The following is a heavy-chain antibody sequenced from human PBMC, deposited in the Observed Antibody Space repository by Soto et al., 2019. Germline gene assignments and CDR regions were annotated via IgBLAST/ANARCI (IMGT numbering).Heavy chain of an antibody. CDR3: ARGRPQKGGYCSSTSCYSYYYYYMDV. Sequence: SETLSLTCAVYGGSFSGYYWSWIRQPPGKGLEWIGEINHSGSTNYNPSLKSRVTMSVDTSKNQFSLKLSSVTAADTAVYYCARGRPQKGGYCSSTSCYSYYYYYMDVWGKGTTVTVSS. V-gene: IGHV4-34*01. J-gene: IGHJ6*03. D-gene: IGHD2-2*01. CDR1: GGSFSGYY. CDR2: INHSGST.